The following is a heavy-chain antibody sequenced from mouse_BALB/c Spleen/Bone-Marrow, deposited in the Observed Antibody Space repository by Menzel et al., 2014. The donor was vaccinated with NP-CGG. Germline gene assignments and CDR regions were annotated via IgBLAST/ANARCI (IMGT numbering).Heavy chain of an antibody. V-gene: IGHV1-67*01. CDR2: ISTYSGNT. J-gene: IGHJ2*01. D-gene: IGHD1-1*01. CDR1: GYTLTAYA. Sequence: VQLQQSGPELVRPGVSVKLSCKGSGYTLTAYAMHWVKQSHAKSLEWIGLISTYSGNTHYNQNFKGKATMTVDKSSSPDYMELARLTPEDSALYFCARDFYGSNDFDYWGQGTTLTVSS. CDR3: ARDFYGSNDFDY.